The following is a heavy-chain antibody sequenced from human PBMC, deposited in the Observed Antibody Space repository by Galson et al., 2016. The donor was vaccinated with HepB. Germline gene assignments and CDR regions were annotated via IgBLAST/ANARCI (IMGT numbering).Heavy chain of an antibody. CDR3: GKDWGSLWESSGKGMDV. D-gene: IGHD3-10*01. V-gene: IGHV3-43*01. Sequence: SLRLSCAASGFTFDDYTMHWVRQAPGKGLEWVSLIRWDGRSTYSADSVKGRFTISRDNSKNSLYLQMNSLRTEDTALYYCGKDWGSLWESSGKGMDVWGQGTTVTVSS. CDR1: GFTFDDYT. J-gene: IGHJ6*02. CDR2: IRWDGRST.